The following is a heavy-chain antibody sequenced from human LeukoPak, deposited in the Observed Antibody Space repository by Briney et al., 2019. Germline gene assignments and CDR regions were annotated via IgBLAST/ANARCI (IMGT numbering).Heavy chain of an antibody. V-gene: IGHV1-69*04. D-gene: IGHD3-10*01. Sequence: GASVKVSCKASGGTFSSYAISWVRQAPGQGLEWMGRIIPILGIANYAQKLQGRVTITADKSTSTAYMELSSLRSEDTAVYYCARGRSVQEGFWFDPWGQGTLVTVSS. J-gene: IGHJ5*02. CDR2: IIPILGIA. CDR1: GGTFSSYA. CDR3: ARGRSVQEGFWFDP.